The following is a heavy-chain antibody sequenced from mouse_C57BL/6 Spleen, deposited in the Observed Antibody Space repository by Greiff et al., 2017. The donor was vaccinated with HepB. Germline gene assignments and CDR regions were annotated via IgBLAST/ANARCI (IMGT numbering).Heavy chain of an antibody. D-gene: IGHD2-3*01. V-gene: IGHV1-69*01. J-gene: IGHJ4*01. Sequence: QVQLQQPGAELVMPGASVKLSCKASGYTFTSYWMHWVKQRPGQGLEWIGEIDPSDSYNNYNQKFKGKSTLTVDKASSTAYMQLSSLTSDDSAVYYCARIYDFAMDYWGQGTSVTVSS. CDR1: GYTFTSYW. CDR2: IDPSDSYN. CDR3: ARIYDFAMDY.